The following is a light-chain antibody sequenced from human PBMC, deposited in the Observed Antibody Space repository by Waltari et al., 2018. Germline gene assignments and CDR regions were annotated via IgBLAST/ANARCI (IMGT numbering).Light chain of an antibody. Sequence: DIQMTQSPSTLSASVGDRVTIPCRASQSISSWLAWYQQKPGKAPKLLIYKASGLERGVPSRFSGSGSGTEFTLTISSLQPDDFATYYCQQYNTYPWTFGQGTKVEIK. CDR1: QSISSW. CDR2: KAS. V-gene: IGKV1-5*03. CDR3: QQYNTYPWT. J-gene: IGKJ1*01.